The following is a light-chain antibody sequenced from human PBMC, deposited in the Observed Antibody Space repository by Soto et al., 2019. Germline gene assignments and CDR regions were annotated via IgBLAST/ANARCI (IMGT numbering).Light chain of an antibody. Sequence: QSALTQPPSASGSPGQSVTNSCTGTSSDVGGYNYVSWYQQHPGKAPKLMIYEVSKWPSGVPDRFSGSKSGNTASLTVSGLQAEDEADYYCSSYAGSNTVFGGGTKVTVL. V-gene: IGLV2-8*01. CDR2: EVS. CDR3: SSYAGSNTV. CDR1: SSDVGGYNY. J-gene: IGLJ2*01.